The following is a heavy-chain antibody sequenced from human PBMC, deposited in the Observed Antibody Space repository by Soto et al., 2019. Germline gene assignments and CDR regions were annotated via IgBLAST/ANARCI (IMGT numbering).Heavy chain of an antibody. V-gene: IGHV3-23*01. D-gene: IGHD1-1*01. CDR2: ISGSGGST. CDR3: AKDLLTGETPRLGMDV. J-gene: IGHJ6*02. Sequence: PGGSLRLTCASSGFPFSSYSMILVRQAPGKGLEWVSAISGSGGSTYYADSVKGRFTISRDNSKNTLYLQMNSLRAEDTAVYYCAKDLLTGETPRLGMDVWGQGNTVTVSS. CDR1: GFPFSSYS.